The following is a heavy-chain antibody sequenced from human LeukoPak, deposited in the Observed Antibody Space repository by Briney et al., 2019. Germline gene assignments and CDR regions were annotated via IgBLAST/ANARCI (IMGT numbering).Heavy chain of an antibody. J-gene: IGHJ6*03. CDR3: ARVAVMGNFRMDV. CDR2: INPKSGGT. V-gene: IGHV1-2*02. D-gene: IGHD2-8*01. Sequence: GGSLKLSCKASGYTFSDFYIHWVRQAPGQGLEWMGWINPKSGGTKYAQKFQGRVTMTRDTSISIVYMDLTTLRSDDTAVYYCARVAVMGNFRMDVWGKGTTVTVP. CDR1: GYTFSDFY.